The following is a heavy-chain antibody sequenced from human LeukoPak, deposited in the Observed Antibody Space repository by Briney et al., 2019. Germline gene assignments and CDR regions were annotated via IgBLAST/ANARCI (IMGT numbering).Heavy chain of an antibody. CDR3: ARGGSTLDY. Sequence: SETLSLTCTVSGGSISSGDYYWSWIRQPPGKGLEWIGNIYYSGSTYYNPSLKSRVTISVDTSKNHFSLKLSSVTAADTAVYYCARGGSTLDYWGQGTLVTVSS. V-gene: IGHV4-30-4*01. CDR2: IYYSGST. J-gene: IGHJ4*02. D-gene: IGHD4-23*01. CDR1: GGSISSGDYY.